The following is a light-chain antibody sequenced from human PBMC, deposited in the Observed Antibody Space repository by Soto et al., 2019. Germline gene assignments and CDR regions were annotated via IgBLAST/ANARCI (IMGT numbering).Light chain of an antibody. V-gene: IGKV3D-20*02. CDR3: QQDARSSWT. CDR2: DSS. CDR1: QRVSNSY. Sequence: EIVLAQSPDTLSLSPGERVTLSCRASQRVSNSYLVWYQQKPGQAPKLLIYDSSTRATGIPDRFSASGSGTDFTLSISSLEPDDSAVYYCQQDARSSWTFGQGTKVEIK. J-gene: IGKJ1*01.